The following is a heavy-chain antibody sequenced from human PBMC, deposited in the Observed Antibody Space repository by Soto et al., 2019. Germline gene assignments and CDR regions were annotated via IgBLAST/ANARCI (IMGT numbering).Heavy chain of an antibody. CDR3: PRMNADSDSHYYAMDV. D-gene: IGHD4-17*01. CDR2: FFSDVER. Sequence: SCPTLVNPTETLTLTCTISGFSLSSGRMGVSWIRQPPGMALELLAHFFSDVERSYSTSMQSRLTMSQDTSGTQVVLTMTNMDPQDTGTYFCPRMNADSDSHYYAMDVWGPGTPVTVSS. V-gene: IGHV2-26*03. CDR1: GFSLSSGRMG. J-gene: IGHJ6*02.